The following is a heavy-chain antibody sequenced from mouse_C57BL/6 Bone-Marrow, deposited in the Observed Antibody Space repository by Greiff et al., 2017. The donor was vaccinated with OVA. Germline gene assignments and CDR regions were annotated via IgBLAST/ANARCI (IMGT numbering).Heavy chain of an antibody. D-gene: IGHD1-1*01. CDR1: GYTFTDYY. Sequence: EVQLQQSGPVLVKPGASVKMSCKASGYTFTDYYMNWVKQSPGKSLEWIGVINPYNGGTSYNQKFKGKATLTVDKSSSTAYVELNSLTSEDSAVYYCARASTVVPFDYWGQGTTLTVSS. J-gene: IGHJ2*01. CDR3: ARASTVVPFDY. CDR2: INPYNGGT. V-gene: IGHV1-19*01.